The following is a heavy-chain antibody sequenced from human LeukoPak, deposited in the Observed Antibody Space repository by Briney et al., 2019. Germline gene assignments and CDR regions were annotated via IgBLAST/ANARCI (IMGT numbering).Heavy chain of an antibody. CDR3: AREDPQTTVPEGMDV. CDR2: INHSGST. Sequence: SETLSLTCAVYGGSFSGHYWSWIRQPPGKGLEWIGEINHSGSTNYNPSLKSRVTISVDTSKNQFSLKLSSVTAADTAVYYCAREDPQTTVPEGMDVWGQGTTVIVSS. V-gene: IGHV4-34*01. D-gene: IGHD4-17*01. J-gene: IGHJ6*02. CDR1: GGSFSGHY.